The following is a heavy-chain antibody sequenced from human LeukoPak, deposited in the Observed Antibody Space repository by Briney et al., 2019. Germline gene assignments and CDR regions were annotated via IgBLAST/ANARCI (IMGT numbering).Heavy chain of an antibody. J-gene: IGHJ3*02. CDR1: GYTFTDYY. Sequence: ASVKVSCKASGYTFTDYYMHWVRQAPGQGLEWIGWINPYSGDTNYAQKFQGRVTLTRDTSISIAYMELSRLRSDDTAVYYCARADSDAFDIWGQGTMVTVSS. V-gene: IGHV1-2*02. CDR3: ARADSDAFDI. CDR2: INPYSGDT.